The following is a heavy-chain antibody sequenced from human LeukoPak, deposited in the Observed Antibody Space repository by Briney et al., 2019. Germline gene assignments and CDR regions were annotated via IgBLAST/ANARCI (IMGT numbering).Heavy chain of an antibody. V-gene: IGHV4-59*01. CDR3: ARAALYFDSSAYSYYFDY. CDR1: DGSISSYY. J-gene: IGHJ4*02. CDR2: IYNSGST. Sequence: SETLSLTCTVSDGSISSYYWSWIRQPPGKGLEWIGNIYNSGSTNYNPSLKSRVTMSVDPSKYQFSLRLSSVTAADTAVYFCARAALYFDSSAYSYYFDYWGQGTLVTVSS. D-gene: IGHD3-22*01.